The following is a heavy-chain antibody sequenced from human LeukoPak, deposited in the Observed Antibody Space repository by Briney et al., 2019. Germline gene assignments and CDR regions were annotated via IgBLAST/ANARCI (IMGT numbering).Heavy chain of an antibody. J-gene: IGHJ4*02. CDR1: GFTFSSYG. D-gene: IGHD4-23*01. CDR2: IWYDGSNK. Sequence: GGSLRLSCAASGFTFSSYGMHWVRQAPGKGLEWVAVIWYDGSNKYYADSVKGRFTISGDNSKNTLYLQMNSLRAEDTAVYYCAKDRTGGNSYYFDYWGQGTLVTVSS. CDR3: AKDRTGGNSYYFDY. V-gene: IGHV3-33*06.